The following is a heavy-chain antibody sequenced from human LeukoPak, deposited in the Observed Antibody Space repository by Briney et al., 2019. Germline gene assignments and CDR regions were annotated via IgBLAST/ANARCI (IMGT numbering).Heavy chain of an antibody. CDR3: ARRYCSSTSCYLDY. CDR1: GGSISSYH. V-gene: IGHV4-59*01. J-gene: IGHJ4*02. D-gene: IGHD2-2*01. CDR2: IYYTGST. Sequence: SETLSLTCTVSGGSISSYHWSWIRQPPGKGLEWIGYIYYTGSTNYNPSLKSRVTISVDTSKNQFSLKLSSVTAADTAVYYCARRYCSSTSCYLDYWGQGTLVTVSS.